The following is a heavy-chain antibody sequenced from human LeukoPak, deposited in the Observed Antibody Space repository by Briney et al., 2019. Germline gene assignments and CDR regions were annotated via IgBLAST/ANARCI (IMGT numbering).Heavy chain of an antibody. CDR3: ARDSIVVVPAAIPRHYYYMDV. J-gene: IGHJ6*03. CDR1: GYTLTELS. CDR2: FDSEDGET. D-gene: IGHD2-2*02. V-gene: IGHV1-24*01. Sequence: GSVKVSCKVSGYTLTELSMHWVRQAPGKGLEWMGGFDSEDGETIYAQKFQGRVTMTRNTSISTAYMELSSLRSEDTAVYYCARDSIVVVPAAIPRHYYYMDVWGKGTTVTVSS.